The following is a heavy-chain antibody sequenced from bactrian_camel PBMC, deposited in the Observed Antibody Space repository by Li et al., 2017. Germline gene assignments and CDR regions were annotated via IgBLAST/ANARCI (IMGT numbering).Heavy chain of an antibody. CDR3: AGIGTYTYGVSCRNAIYDI. CDR1: GYTLNRGC. J-gene: IGHJ4*01. CDR2: IQTGDGSP. V-gene: IGHV3S1*01. D-gene: IGHD2*01. Sequence: QVQLVESGGGSVQAGGSLTLSCVASGYTLNRGCMGWFRQGPGKDRERVATIQTGDGSPYYYDSVKGRFTISRDRVKKTLDLQLDRLRPEDTAMYYCAGIGTYTYGVSCRNAIYDIWGEGTQVTVS.